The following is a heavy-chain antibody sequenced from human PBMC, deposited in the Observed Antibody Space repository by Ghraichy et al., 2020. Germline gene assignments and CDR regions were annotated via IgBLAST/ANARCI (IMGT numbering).Heavy chain of an antibody. CDR3: ARAYYDSNGYYSEGFDY. D-gene: IGHD3-22*01. Sequence: ASVKVSCKASGYTFTSYDINWVWQATGQGLEWMGWMNPKSKNTGYAQKFQGRVTMTMNTSIRTAYMEVSSLRSEDTAVYYCARAYYDSNGYYSEGFDYWGQGTLVTVSS. CDR2: MNPKSKNT. J-gene: IGHJ4*02. CDR1: GYTFTSYD. V-gene: IGHV1-8*01.